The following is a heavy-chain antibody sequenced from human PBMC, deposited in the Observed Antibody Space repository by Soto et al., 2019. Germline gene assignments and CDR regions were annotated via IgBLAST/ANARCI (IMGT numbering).Heavy chain of an antibody. CDR2: IYWDDDK. Sequence: QITLKESGPPLVKPTQTLTLTCIFSGFSLSSSGVGVGWIRQPPGKALEWLAFIYWDDDKRYSPSLRSRLTTTNNTSNNHVVLTMTNIDPLDTATYYCAHRRSAAVQDWISEYFDFWGQGTLVTVSS. V-gene: IGHV2-5*02. CDR1: GFSLSSSGVG. D-gene: IGHD6-13*01. CDR3: AHRRSAAVQDWISEYFDF. J-gene: IGHJ4*02.